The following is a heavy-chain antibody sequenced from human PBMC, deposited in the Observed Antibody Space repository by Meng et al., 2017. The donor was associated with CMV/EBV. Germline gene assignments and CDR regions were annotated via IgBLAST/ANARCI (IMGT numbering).Heavy chain of an antibody. Sequence: GGSLRLSCAASGFTFSNAWMSWVRQAPGKGLEWVGRIKSKTDGGTTDYAAPVKGRFTISRDDSKNTLYLQMNSLKTEDTAVYYCTTIYGIPRHGYSGYGAADAFDIWGQGTMVTVSS. CDR2: IKSKTDGGTT. CDR1: GFTFSNAW. V-gene: IGHV3-15*01. D-gene: IGHD5-12*01. J-gene: IGHJ3*02. CDR3: TTIYGIPRHGYSGYGAADAFDI.